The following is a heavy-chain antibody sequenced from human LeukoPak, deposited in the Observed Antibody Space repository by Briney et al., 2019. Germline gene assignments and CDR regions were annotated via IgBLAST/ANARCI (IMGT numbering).Heavy chain of an antibody. D-gene: IGHD1-20*01. CDR3: ARVLYSWNDVVDY. Sequence: GGSLRLSCAASGFTFSYYSMNWVRQAPGKGLEWVSSITSSSSYIYYADSVKGRFTISRDNAKNTLYLQMNSLRAEDTAVYYCARVLYSWNDVVDYWGQGTLVTVSS. J-gene: IGHJ4*02. V-gene: IGHV3-21*01. CDR2: ITSSSSYI. CDR1: GFTFSYYS.